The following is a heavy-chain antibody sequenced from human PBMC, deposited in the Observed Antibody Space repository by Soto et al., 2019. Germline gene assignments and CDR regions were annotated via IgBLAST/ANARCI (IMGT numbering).Heavy chain of an antibody. Sequence: PVGSLRISCAASGFSFGSYALSWVRQAPGKGLEWVSTISGSDGKTFYADSVKGRFSISRDTSQSTLYLQMNSLRADDTAMYYCARWSYLDYWGQGTRGTVSS. CDR1: GFSFGSYA. D-gene: IGHD3-3*01. V-gene: IGHV3-23*01. CDR3: ARWSYLDY. CDR2: ISGSDGKT. J-gene: IGHJ4*02.